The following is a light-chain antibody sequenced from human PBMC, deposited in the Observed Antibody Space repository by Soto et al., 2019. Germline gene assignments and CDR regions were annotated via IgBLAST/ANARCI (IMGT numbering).Light chain of an antibody. J-gene: IGKJ4*01. V-gene: IGKV2-28*01. CDR2: LGF. Sequence: DIVMTQSPLSLPVTPGEPASISCRSSQSLLHSNGYNYLDWYLQSPGQSPQLRFYLGFNRASGVPDRFSGRGSGTDFTLKISRVEAEDVGVYYCMQALQTPLTFGGGTKVEIK. CDR3: MQALQTPLT. CDR1: QSLLHSNGYNY.